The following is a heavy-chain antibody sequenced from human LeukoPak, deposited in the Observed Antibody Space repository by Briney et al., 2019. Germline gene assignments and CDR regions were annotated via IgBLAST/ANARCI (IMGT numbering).Heavy chain of an antibody. CDR2: SSAYNGNT. V-gene: IGHV1-18*01. CDR3: AREQAARRRSNYYYYYMDV. Sequence: GASVKVSCKASGYTFTSYGISWVRQAPGQGLEWMGWSSAYNGNTNYAQKLQGRVTMTTDTSTSTAYMELRSLRSDDTAVYYCAREQAARRRSNYYYYYMDVWGKGTTVTVSS. CDR1: GYTFTSYG. D-gene: IGHD6-6*01. J-gene: IGHJ6*03.